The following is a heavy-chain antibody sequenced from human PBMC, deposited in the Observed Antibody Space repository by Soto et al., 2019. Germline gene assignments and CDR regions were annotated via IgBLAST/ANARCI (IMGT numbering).Heavy chain of an antibody. V-gene: IGHV1-3*01. CDR2: INAGNGNT. D-gene: IGHD3-3*01. J-gene: IGHJ1*01. CDR1: GYTFTSCA. CDR3: ARARITIFGVVMTEYFQH. Sequence: GASVKVSCKASGYTFTSCAMHWVRQAPGQRLEWMGWINAGNGNTKYSQKFQGRVTITRDTSASTAYMELSSLRSEDTAVYYCARARITIFGVVMTEYFQHWGQGTLVTVSS.